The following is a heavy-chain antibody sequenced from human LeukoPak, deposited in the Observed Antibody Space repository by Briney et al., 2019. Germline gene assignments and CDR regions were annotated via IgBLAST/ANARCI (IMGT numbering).Heavy chain of an antibody. CDR2: INHSGST. J-gene: IGHJ3*02. CDR3: ASSRSFPADAFDI. V-gene: IGHV4-34*01. CDR1: GGSFSGYY. D-gene: IGHD2/OR15-2a*01. Sequence: PSETLSLTCAVYGGSFSGYYWSWIRQPPGKGLEWIGEINHSGSTNYNPSLKSRVTISVDTSKNQFSLKLSSVTAADTAVYYCASSRSFPADAFDIWGQGTMVTVSS.